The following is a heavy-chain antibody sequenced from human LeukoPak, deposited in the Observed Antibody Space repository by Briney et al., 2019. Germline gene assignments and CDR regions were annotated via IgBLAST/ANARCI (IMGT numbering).Heavy chain of an antibody. CDR3: ARALGDYDFWSGYRLYYYGMDV. D-gene: IGHD3-3*01. CDR2: ISYDGSNK. V-gene: IGHV3-30*14. CDR1: GFTFSSYA. Sequence: GGSLRLSCTASGFTFSSYAMHWVRQAPGKGLEWVAVISYDGSNKYYADSVKGRFTISRDNSKNTLYLQMGSLRAEDMAVYYCARALGDYDFWSGYRLYYYGMDVWGQGTTVTVSS. J-gene: IGHJ6*02.